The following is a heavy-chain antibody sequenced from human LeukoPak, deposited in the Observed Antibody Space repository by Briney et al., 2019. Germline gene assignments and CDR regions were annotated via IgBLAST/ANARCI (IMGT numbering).Heavy chain of an antibody. Sequence: GGSLRLSCAASGFTFSSYWMSWVRQAPGKGLEWVANIKQDGSEKYYVDSVKGRFTISRDNAKNSLYLQINSLRAEDTAVYYCAADYGDYGYYYYGMDVWGQGTTVTVSS. J-gene: IGHJ6*02. CDR2: IKQDGSEK. CDR1: GFTFSSYW. D-gene: IGHD4-17*01. CDR3: AADYGDYGYYYYGMDV. V-gene: IGHV3-7*01.